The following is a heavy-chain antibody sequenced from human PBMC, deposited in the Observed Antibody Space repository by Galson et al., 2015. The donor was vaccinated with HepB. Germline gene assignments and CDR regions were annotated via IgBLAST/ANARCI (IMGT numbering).Heavy chain of an antibody. CDR2: IRYDGRNK. V-gene: IGHV3-30*02. CDR3: AKELSTGVTGTSFY. J-gene: IGHJ4*02. D-gene: IGHD6-19*01. CDR1: RVTFCCYD. Sequence: SLRLSCAGSRVTFCCYDMHWVRQAPGKGLEWVAFIRYDGRNKYYADSVKGRFTISRDNSKNTVYLQMNSLRGEDTAVYYCAKELSTGVTGTSFYWGQGTLVTVSS.